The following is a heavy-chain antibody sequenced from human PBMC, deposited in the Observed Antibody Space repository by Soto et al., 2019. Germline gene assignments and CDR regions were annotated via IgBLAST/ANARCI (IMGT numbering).Heavy chain of an antibody. CDR2: TSYDGSKK. CDR1: GYIFSNYG. J-gene: IGHJ6*02. D-gene: IGHD7-27*01. V-gene: IGHV3-30*18. Sequence: QVQLVESGGGVVQPGRSLRLSCAASGYIFSNYGMHWVRQAPGKGLEGVAVTSYDGSKKYYADSVKGRFTISKDNSNNTVYLQMNSLRIEDTAVYYCAKWGLSGHGMDVWGQGTTVTVSS. CDR3: AKWGLSGHGMDV.